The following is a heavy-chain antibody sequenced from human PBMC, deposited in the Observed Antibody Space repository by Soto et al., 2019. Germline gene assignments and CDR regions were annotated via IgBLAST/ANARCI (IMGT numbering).Heavy chain of an antibody. CDR1: GGSISSSSYY. V-gene: IGHV4-39*07. CDR3: ARLVYDTRLNYMYFDF. D-gene: IGHD3-10*01. CDR2: ICYSGST. J-gene: IGHJ4*02. Sequence: SETLSLTCTVSGGSISSSSYYWGWIRQPPGKGLEWIGSICYSGSTYYNPSLKSRVTISVDTSKNQFSLKLTSVTAADTAIYFCARLVYDTRLNYMYFDFWGQGTLVTVSS.